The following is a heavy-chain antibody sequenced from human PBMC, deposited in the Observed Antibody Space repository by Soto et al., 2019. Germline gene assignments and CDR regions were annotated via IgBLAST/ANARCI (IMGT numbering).Heavy chain of an antibody. CDR1: GFTFSIYG. CDR2: ISYDGSNK. Sequence: QVQLVESGGGVVQPGRSLRLSCAASGFTFSIYGMHWVRQAPGKGLEGVAVISYDGSNKYYADSVKGRFTISRDNSKNPLYLQMNSMEAEDTAVYYCAKDRSSYYYYSSGYFDYWGQGTLVTVSS. V-gene: IGHV3-30*18. J-gene: IGHJ4*02. CDR3: AKDRSSYYYYSSGYFDY. D-gene: IGHD3-22*01.